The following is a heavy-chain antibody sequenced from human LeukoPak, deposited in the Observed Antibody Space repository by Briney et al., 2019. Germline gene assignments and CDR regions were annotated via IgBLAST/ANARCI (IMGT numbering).Heavy chain of an antibody. V-gene: IGHV3-11*04. CDR1: GFIFSDYY. J-gene: IGHJ3*02. CDR2: ISSSGSTM. CDR3: ARGLTTMVRGVIYAFDI. Sequence: GGSLRLSCAASGFIFSDYYMSWIRQAPGKGLEWVSYISSSGSTMYYTDSVKGRFTISRDNAKDSLYLQMNSLRAEDTAVYYCARGLTTMVRGVIYAFDIWGQGTMVTVSS. D-gene: IGHD3-10*01.